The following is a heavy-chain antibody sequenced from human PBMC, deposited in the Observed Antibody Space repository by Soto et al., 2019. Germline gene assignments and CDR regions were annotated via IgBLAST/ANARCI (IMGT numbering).Heavy chain of an antibody. D-gene: IGHD3-22*01. CDR3: AKNGRVVNDYYMDV. CDR2: ISYDGSNI. J-gene: IGHJ6*03. V-gene: IGHV3-30*18. CDR1: GFTFSNYG. Sequence: QVQLVESGGGVVQPGRSLRLSCAASGFTFSNYGMHWVRQAPGKGLEWVAVISYDGSNIYYADSVKGRFTISRDNSKNTLYLQINSLRAEDTAVYYCAKNGRVVNDYYMDVWGKGTAVTVSS.